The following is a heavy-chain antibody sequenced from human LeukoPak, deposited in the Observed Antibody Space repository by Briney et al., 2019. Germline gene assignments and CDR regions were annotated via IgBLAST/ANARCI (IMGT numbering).Heavy chain of an antibody. CDR1: GFTFSSYA. Sequence: GGSLRLSCAASGFTFSSYAMNWVRQAPGKGLEWVSAVSGSGNTYYADSVKGRFTISRGNSKNTLYLQMNSLRAEDTAVYYCARARGTTQPDYWGQGTLVTVSS. D-gene: IGHD2/OR15-2a*01. V-gene: IGHV3-23*01. CDR2: VSGSGNT. J-gene: IGHJ4*02. CDR3: ARARGTTQPDY.